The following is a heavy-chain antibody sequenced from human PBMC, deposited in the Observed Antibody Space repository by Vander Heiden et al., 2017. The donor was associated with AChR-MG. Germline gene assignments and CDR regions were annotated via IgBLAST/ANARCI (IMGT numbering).Heavy chain of an antibody. V-gene: IGHV4-59*08. CDR3: ARHSGGYGSESYEGLFDY. CDR1: GGPISNYY. CDR2: IYYSGTT. D-gene: IGHD3-10*01. J-gene: IGHJ4*02. Sequence: QVQLQESGPGLVKPSETLSLTCIVSGGPISNYYWCWIRQSPGKGLELIGYIYYSGTTNYNPSLKSRVIISLDTSKNQLSLRLTSVTAADTAVYYCARHSGGYGSESYEGLFDYWGQGTLVTVSS.